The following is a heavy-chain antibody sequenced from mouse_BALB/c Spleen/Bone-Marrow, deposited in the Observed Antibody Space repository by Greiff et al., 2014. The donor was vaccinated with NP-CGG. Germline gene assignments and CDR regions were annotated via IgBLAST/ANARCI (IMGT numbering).Heavy chain of an antibody. Sequence: QVQLQQSGAELVKPGASVKLSCKASGYTFTSYYLYWVKQRPGQGLEWIGEINPSNGGTNFNERFKSKASLTVDKSSSTAYMQLNSLTSEDSAVYYCTRRSLLSDYYSMGYWGQGTSVTVSS. D-gene: IGHD2-10*01. V-gene: IGHV1S81*02. CDR2: INPSNGGT. CDR3: TRRSLLSDYYSMGY. CDR1: GYTFTSYY. J-gene: IGHJ4*01.